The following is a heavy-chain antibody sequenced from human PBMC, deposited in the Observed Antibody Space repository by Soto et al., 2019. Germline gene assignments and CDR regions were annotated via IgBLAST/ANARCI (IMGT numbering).Heavy chain of an antibody. J-gene: IGHJ4*02. D-gene: IGHD6-13*01. Sequence: GGSLRLSCAASGFTFSSYSMNWVRQPPGKGLEWVSSISSSSSYIYYADSVKGRFTISRDNAKNSLYLQMNSLRAEDTAVYYCARGVAAAGTRFSDYWGQGTLVTVSS. CDR3: ARGVAAAGTRFSDY. CDR1: GFTFSSYS. V-gene: IGHV3-21*01. CDR2: ISSSSSYI.